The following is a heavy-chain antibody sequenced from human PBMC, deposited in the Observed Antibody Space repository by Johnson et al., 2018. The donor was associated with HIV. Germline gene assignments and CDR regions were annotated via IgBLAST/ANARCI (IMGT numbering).Heavy chain of an antibody. D-gene: IGHD4-17*01. CDR3: AKGAIIRDAFDI. Sequence: QVQLVESGGGVVQPGRSLRLSCAASGFTFSSYAMHWVRQAPGKGLEWVAVISYDGSNKYYADSVKGRFTISRDNSDNTLFLQMNSLRAEDTAVYYCAKGAIIRDAFDIWGQGTMVTVSS. V-gene: IGHV3-30*14. CDR1: GFTFSSYA. CDR2: ISYDGSNK. J-gene: IGHJ3*02.